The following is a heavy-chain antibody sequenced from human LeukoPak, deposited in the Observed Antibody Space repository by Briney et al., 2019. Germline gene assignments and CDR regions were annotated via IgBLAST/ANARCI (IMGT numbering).Heavy chain of an antibody. CDR3: ARVASSGYYPPGNFDY. V-gene: IGHV4-34*01. CDR1: GGSFSGYY. CDR2: INHSGST. D-gene: IGHD3-22*01. Sequence: SETLSLTCAVYGGSFSGYYWSWIRQPPGKGLEWIGEINHSGSTNYNPSLKSRVTISVDTSKNQFSLKLSSVTAADTAVYYCARVASSGYYPPGNFDYWGQGTLVTVSS. J-gene: IGHJ4*02.